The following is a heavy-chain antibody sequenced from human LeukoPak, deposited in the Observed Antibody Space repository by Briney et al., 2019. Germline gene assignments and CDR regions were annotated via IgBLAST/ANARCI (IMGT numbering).Heavy chain of an antibody. J-gene: IGHJ6*03. V-gene: IGHV1-2*02. Sequence: ASVKVSCKASGYTFTGYYMHWVRQAPGQGLEWMGWINPNSGGTNYAQKFQGRVTMTRDTSISTAYMELSRLRSDDTAVYYCARGDSSSWSYYYYYYMDVWGKGTTVTVSS. D-gene: IGHD6-13*01. CDR3: ARGDSSSWSYYYYYYMDV. CDR1: GYTFTGYY. CDR2: INPNSGGT.